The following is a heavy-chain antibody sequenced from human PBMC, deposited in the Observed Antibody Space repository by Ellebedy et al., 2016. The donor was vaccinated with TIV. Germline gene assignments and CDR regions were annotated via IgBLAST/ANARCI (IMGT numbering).Heavy chain of an antibody. Sequence: GESLKISCAASGFTFSIYGMHWVRQAPGKGLEWVGIIWHDGSHSYYADSVKGRFTISRDNSKNTVDLQMNSLRAEDTAVYYCTSEYSSSSHWGYWGQGTLVAVSS. CDR2: IWHDGSHS. CDR1: GFTFSIYG. D-gene: IGHD6-6*01. J-gene: IGHJ4*02. CDR3: TSEYSSSSHWGY. V-gene: IGHV3-33*01.